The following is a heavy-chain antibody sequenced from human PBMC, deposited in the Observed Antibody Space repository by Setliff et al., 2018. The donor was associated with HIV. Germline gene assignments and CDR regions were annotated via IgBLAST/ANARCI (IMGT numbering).Heavy chain of an antibody. CDR2: IKQDGSDK. CDR1: RFTFNDYW. CDR3: ARPLYGGNSDVGGF. V-gene: IGHV3-7*01. D-gene: IGHD4-17*01. Sequence: GGSLRLSCVASRFTFNDYWMSWVRQAPGKGLEWVANIKQDGSDKYYADSVRGRFTISRDNAKNALFLQMSSLTVEDTAVYYCARPLYGGNSDVGGFWGQGTLVTVSS. J-gene: IGHJ1*01.